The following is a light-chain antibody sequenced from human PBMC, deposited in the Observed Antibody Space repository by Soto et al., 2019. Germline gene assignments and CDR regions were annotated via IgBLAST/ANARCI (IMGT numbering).Light chain of an antibody. CDR3: MQARQPYT. J-gene: IGKJ2*01. CDR2: LGS. Sequence: DIVMTQSPLSLPVTPGEPAPISCRSSQSLLHSTGYNYLVWYLQKPGQSPQLLIYLGSTRASGVPDRCSGXGXXTXXXXXXSRXXXXXXXVYYCMQARQPYTFGQGTKLEIK. V-gene: IGKV2-28*01. CDR1: QSLLHSTGYNY.